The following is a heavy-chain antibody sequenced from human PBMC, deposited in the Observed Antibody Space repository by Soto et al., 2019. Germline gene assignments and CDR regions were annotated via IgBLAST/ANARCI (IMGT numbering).Heavy chain of an antibody. CDR1: GDSISTYY. D-gene: IGHD2-8*02. CDR2: IYYLGRT. CDR3: ARDLVGLTHFDY. V-gene: IGHV4-59*01. Sequence: QVQLQESGPGLVKPSETLSLTCTVSGDSISTYYWNWVRQPLGKGLEWIGYIYYLGRTNYNPSLRSRVTMSLDTSKNQISLKLNSVTAADTAVYYCARDLVGLTHFDYWGQGILVTVSS. J-gene: IGHJ4*02.